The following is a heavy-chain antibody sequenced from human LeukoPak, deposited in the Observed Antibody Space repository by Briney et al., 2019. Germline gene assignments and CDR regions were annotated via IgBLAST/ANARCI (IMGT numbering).Heavy chain of an antibody. CDR3: AREMATITAVGLDY. Sequence: PGGSLRLSCAASGFTFSSYSMNWVRQAPGKGLEWVSSISSSSSYIYYADSVKGRFTISRDNAKNSLYLQMNSLRAEDTAVYYCAREMATITAVGLDYWGQGTLVTVSS. CDR2: ISSSSSYI. J-gene: IGHJ4*02. D-gene: IGHD5-24*01. V-gene: IGHV3-21*01. CDR1: GFTFSSYS.